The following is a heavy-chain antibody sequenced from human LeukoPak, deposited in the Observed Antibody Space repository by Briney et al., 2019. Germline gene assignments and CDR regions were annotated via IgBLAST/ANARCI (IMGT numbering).Heavy chain of an antibody. D-gene: IGHD3-10*01. Sequence: SETLSLTCTVAGGSISSYYWSWIRQPPGNALDWIGYIYYSGSTNYNPSLKSRVTISVDTSKNQFSLKLSSVTAADTAVYYCARHVVMVRGPFDPWGQGTLVTVSS. J-gene: IGHJ5*02. CDR2: IYYSGST. CDR3: ARHVVMVRGPFDP. V-gene: IGHV4-59*08. CDR1: GGSISSYY.